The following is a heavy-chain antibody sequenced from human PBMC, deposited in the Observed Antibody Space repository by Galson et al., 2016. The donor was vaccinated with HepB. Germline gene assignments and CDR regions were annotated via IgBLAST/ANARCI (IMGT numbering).Heavy chain of an antibody. CDR2: ISKDGRDK. D-gene: IGHD2-21*02. Sequence: SLRLSCAASGFTFSRYGMHWVRQAPGKGLEWVAVISKDGRDKQYADSVKGRFTVSRDNSKKTLFLQMNSLRVEDTAVYYCAKLDCGRDCPRDDWGQGTLVTVSS. J-gene: IGHJ4*02. CDR1: GFTFSRYG. CDR3: AKLDCGRDCPRDD. V-gene: IGHV3-30*19.